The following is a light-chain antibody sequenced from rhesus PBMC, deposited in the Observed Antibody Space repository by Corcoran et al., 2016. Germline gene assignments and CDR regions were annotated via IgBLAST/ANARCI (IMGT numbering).Light chain of an antibody. J-gene: IGKJ3*01. Sequence: ETVVTQSPATLTLSPGERATLSCRASQSVGNYLAWYQQKPGQAPRLLSDGTSSRATGIPDRFSGSGCGTDFTLRISRLEPEDVATYYCLQDYTPPFPFGPGTKLDIK. CDR1: QSVGNY. CDR3: LQDYTPPFP. V-gene: IGKV3-24*04. CDR2: GTS.